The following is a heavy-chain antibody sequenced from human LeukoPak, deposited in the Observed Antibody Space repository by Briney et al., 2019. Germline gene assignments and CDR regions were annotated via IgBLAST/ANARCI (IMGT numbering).Heavy chain of an antibody. V-gene: IGHV3-7*01. CDR1: GFTFSSYW. D-gene: IGHD4-17*01. Sequence: PGGSLRLSCAASGFTFSSYWVSWVRQAPGKGLEWVANIKQDGSEKYYVDSVKGRFTISRDNAKNSLHLQMNSLRAEDTAVYYCARVQSYGDYRYWGQGTLVTVSS. CDR2: IKQDGSEK. CDR3: ARVQSYGDYRY. J-gene: IGHJ4*02.